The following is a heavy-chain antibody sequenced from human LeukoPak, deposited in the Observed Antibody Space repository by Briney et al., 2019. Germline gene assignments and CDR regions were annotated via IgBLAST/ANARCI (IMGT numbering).Heavy chain of an antibody. CDR2: IYYSGST. Sequence: PSETLSLTCTVSGGSISSSSYYWGWIRQPPGKGLEWIGSIYYSGSTYYNPSLKSRVTISVDTSKNHFSLKLSSVTAADTAVYYCARGRRGIVGATSFDYWAREPWSPSPQ. V-gene: IGHV4-39*02. CDR3: ARGRRGIVGATSFDY. CDR1: GGSISSSSYY. D-gene: IGHD1-26*01. J-gene: IGHJ4*02.